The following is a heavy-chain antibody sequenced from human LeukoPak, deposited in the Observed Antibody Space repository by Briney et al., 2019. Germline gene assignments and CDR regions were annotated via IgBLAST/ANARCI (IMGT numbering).Heavy chain of an antibody. CDR1: GFTFDDYS. CDR3: TRDSSGYPRGCEY. J-gene: IGHJ4*02. Sequence: PGGSLRLSCAASGFTFDDYSMHWVRQPPGKGLEGVSLISWDGAIIQYAESVKGRFTVSRDNSKNFLYLQMNSLRTEDTALYYCTRDSSGYPRGCEYWGQGTLVTVSS. CDR2: ISWDGAII. V-gene: IGHV3-43*01. D-gene: IGHD3-22*01.